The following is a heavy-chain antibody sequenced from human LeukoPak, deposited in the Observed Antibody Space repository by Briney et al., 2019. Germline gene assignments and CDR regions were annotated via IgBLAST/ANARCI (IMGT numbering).Heavy chain of an antibody. J-gene: IGHJ4*02. CDR2: IYHSGST. Sequence: PSETLSLTCAVSGGSISSGGYSWSWIRQPPGKGLEWIGYIYHSGSTYYNPSLKSRVTISVDRSKNQFSLKLSSVTAADTAVYYCARVVELPGPLFDYWGQGTLVTVSS. CDR1: GGSISSGGYS. D-gene: IGHD1-7*01. V-gene: IGHV4-30-2*01. CDR3: ARVVELPGPLFDY.